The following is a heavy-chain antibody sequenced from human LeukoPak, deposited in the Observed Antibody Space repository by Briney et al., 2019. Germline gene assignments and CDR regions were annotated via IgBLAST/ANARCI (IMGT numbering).Heavy chain of an antibody. V-gene: IGHV4-61*02. CDR3: ARGTYYYDRFDY. Sequence: SETLSLTCTVPGGSISSGSYYWSWIRQPAGKGLEWIGRIYTSGSTNYNPSLKSRVTISVDTSKNQFPLKLSSVTAADTAVYYCARGTYYYDRFDYWGQGTLVTVSS. J-gene: IGHJ4*02. D-gene: IGHD3-22*01. CDR1: GGSISSGSYY. CDR2: IYTSGST.